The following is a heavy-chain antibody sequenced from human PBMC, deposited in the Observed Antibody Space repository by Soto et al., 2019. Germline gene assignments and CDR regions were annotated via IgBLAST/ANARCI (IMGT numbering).Heavy chain of an antibody. V-gene: IGHV4-61*08. J-gene: IGHJ4*02. CDR1: GGSISSGDYY. CDR2: IYYSGST. CDR3: ARVNDYGDYAYYFDY. D-gene: IGHD4-17*01. Sequence: PSETLSLTCTVSGGSISSGDYYWSWIRQPPGKGLEWIGYIYYSGSTNYNPSLKSRVTISVDTSKNQFSLKLSSVTAADTAVYYCARVNDYGDYAYYFDYWGQGTLVTVSS.